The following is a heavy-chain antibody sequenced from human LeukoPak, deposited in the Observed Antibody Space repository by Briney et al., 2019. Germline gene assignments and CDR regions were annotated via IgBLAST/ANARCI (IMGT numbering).Heavy chain of an antibody. D-gene: IGHD5-18*01. CDR1: GFTFSSYG. V-gene: IGHV3-33*06. J-gene: IGHJ4*02. CDR2: IWYDGSNK. CDR3: AKVRQLWAPFDY. Sequence: PGRSLRLSCAASGFTFSSYGMHWVRQAPGKGLEWVAVIWYDGSNKYYADSVKGRFTISRDNSKNTLYLQMNSLRAEDTAVYYCAKVRQLWAPFDYWGQGTLVTVSS.